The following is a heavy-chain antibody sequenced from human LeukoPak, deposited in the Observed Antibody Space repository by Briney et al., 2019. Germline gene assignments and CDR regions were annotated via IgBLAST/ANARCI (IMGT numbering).Heavy chain of an antibody. D-gene: IGHD2-15*01. CDR3: ARGRRAATSAFDI. CDR2: INPNSGGT. CDR1: GYTFTGCY. J-gene: IGHJ3*02. V-gene: IGHV1-2*02. Sequence: ASVKVSCKASGYTFTGCYMHWVRQAPGQGLEWMGWINPNSGGTNYAQKFQGRVTMTRDTSISTAYMELSRLRSDDTAVYYCARGRRAATSAFDIWGQGTMVTVSS.